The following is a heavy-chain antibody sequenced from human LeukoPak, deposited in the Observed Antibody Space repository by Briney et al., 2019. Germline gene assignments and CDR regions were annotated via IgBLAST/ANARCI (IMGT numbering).Heavy chain of an antibody. Sequence: GGSLRLSCTASGFTFGDYAMSWVRQAPGKGLEWVGFIRSKAYGGTTEYAASVKGRLTISRDDSKSIAYLQMNSLKTEDTAVYYCTRASYGSGSYSIFDYWGQGTLVTVSS. J-gene: IGHJ4*02. CDR2: IRSKAYGGTT. D-gene: IGHD3-10*01. CDR3: TRASYGSGSYSIFDY. V-gene: IGHV3-49*04. CDR1: GFTFGDYA.